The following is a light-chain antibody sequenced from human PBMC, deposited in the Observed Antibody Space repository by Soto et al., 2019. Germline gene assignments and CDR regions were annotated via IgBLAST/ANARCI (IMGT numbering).Light chain of an antibody. CDR2: RNN. J-gene: IGLJ2*01. CDR3: ATSDDSLSGRVV. V-gene: IGLV1-47*01. Sequence: QSVLTQPPSASGTPGQRVTISCSGSSSNIGDSFVYWYQQLPGTAPKLLIYRNNQRPSGVPDRFSGSKSGTSASLAISGLRSEDEADYYCATSDDSLSGRVVFGGGTKLTVL. CDR1: SSNIGDSF.